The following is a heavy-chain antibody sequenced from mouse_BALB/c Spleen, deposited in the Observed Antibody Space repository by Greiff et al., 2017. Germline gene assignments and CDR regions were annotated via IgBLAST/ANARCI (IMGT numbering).Heavy chain of an antibody. CDR2: ISSGNSTI. V-gene: IGHV5-17*02. CDR1: GFTFSSFG. Sequence: EVMLVESGGGLVQPGGSRKLSCAASGFTFSSFGMHWVRQAPEKGLEWVAYISSGNSTIYYADTVKGRFTISRDNPKNTLFLQMTSLRSEDTAMYYCARSVVEAMDYWGQGTSVTVSS. J-gene: IGHJ4*01. CDR3: ARSVVEAMDY. D-gene: IGHD1-1*02.